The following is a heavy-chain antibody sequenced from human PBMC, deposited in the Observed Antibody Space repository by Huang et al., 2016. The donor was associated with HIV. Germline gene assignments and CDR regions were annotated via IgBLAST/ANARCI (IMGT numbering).Heavy chain of an antibody. CDR2: SNADNGDT. V-gene: IGHV1-3*01. CDR1: GYTFSRYA. CDR3: ARDRRATTVPYYYYYYMDV. J-gene: IGHJ6*03. D-gene: IGHD4-17*01. Sequence: QVQVEQSGAEVKKPGASVRVSCKASGYTFSRYAMHWVRQAPGQRLEWMGLSNADNGDTKYSQKFQGRVTITRDSSATTVYMELNGLKSEDTAIYYCARDRRATTVPYYYYYYMDVWGKGTTVTVSS.